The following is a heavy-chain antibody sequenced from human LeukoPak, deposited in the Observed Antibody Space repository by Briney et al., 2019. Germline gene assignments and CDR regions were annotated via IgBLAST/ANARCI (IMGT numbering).Heavy chain of an antibody. CDR2: IIPIFGTA. Sequence: ASVTVSCKASGGTFSSYAISWVRQAPGQGLEWMGGIIPIFGTANYAQKFQGRVTITADESTSTAYMELSSLRSEDTAVYYCARGETPYGDYTDTYYFDYWGQGTLVTVSS. D-gene: IGHD4-17*01. V-gene: IGHV1-69*13. CDR3: ARGETPYGDYTDTYYFDY. J-gene: IGHJ4*02. CDR1: GGTFSSYA.